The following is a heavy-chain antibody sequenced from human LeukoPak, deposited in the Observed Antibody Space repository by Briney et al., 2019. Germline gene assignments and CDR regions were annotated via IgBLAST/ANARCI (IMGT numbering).Heavy chain of an antibody. Sequence: PSQTLSLTCTVPGDSISSGSYYWSWIRQPAGKGLEWIGRIYTSGSTNYNPSLKSRVNISVDTSKNQFSLKLSSVTAADTAVYYCARVVPGYCSSTSCYDVDAFDIWGQGTMVTVSS. V-gene: IGHV4-61*02. CDR1: GDSISSGSYY. CDR2: IYTSGST. CDR3: ARVVPGYCSSTSCYDVDAFDI. J-gene: IGHJ3*02. D-gene: IGHD2-2*01.